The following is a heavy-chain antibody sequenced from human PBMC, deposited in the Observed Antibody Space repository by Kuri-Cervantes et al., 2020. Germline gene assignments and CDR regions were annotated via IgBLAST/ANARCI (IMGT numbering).Heavy chain of an antibody. Sequence: GGSLRLSCAASGFTFNKYVVSWVRQAPGKGLEWVSVISAGGSGTYYADSVKGRFTISRDNSNNILYLQMNGLRADDTAVYYCAKDPLAYGGHYFDYWGQGTLVTVSS. J-gene: IGHJ4*02. CDR3: AKDPLAYGGHYFDY. CDR1: GFTFNKYV. D-gene: IGHD4-23*01. V-gene: IGHV3-23*01. CDR2: ISAGGSGT.